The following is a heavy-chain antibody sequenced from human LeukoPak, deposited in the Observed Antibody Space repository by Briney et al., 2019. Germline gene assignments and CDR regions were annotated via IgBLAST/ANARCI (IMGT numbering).Heavy chain of an antibody. V-gene: IGHV3-23*01. D-gene: IGHD3-22*01. J-gene: IGHJ4*02. Sequence: QTGGSLRLSCAATGFIFSSYGMSWVRQAPGKGLEWVSGISGSGGSTYYADSVKGRFTISRDNSKNTLYLQMNSLRAEDTAAYYCPTDSYDSSGYYLYYFDYWGQGTLVTVFS. CDR3: PTDSYDSSGYYLYYFDY. CDR1: GFIFSSYG. CDR2: ISGSGGST.